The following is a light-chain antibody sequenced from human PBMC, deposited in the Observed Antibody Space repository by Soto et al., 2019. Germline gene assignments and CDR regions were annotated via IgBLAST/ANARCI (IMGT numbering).Light chain of an antibody. Sequence: QSALTQPPSASGSPGQSVAISCTGTSSDVGGYNFVSWYQQHPGKAPKLMIYEVTKRPSGVPVRFSGSKSGNTASLTVSGLQAEDEADYYCLSYAGNHIYVFGSGTKLTVL. V-gene: IGLV2-8*01. CDR2: EVT. J-gene: IGLJ1*01. CDR3: LSYAGNHIYV. CDR1: SSDVGGYNF.